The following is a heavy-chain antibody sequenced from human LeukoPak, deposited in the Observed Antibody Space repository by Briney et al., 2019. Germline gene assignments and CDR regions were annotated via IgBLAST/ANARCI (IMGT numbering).Heavy chain of an antibody. J-gene: IGHJ4*02. CDR2: IYSGGTT. D-gene: IGHD6-19*01. CDR1: GFTVSSNY. CDR3: AKDPLYSSGWLADY. V-gene: IGHV3-53*01. Sequence: GGSLRLSCAASGFTVSSNYMSWVRKAPGKGLEWVSVIYSGGTTYYADSVKGRFSISRDNSKNTLYLQMNSLRAEDTAVYYCAKDPLYSSGWLADYWGQGTLVTVSS.